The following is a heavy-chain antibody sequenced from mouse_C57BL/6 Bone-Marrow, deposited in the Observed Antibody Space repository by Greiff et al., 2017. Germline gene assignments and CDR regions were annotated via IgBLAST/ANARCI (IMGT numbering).Heavy chain of an antibody. D-gene: IGHD5-1*01. CDR3: ARKGTYDYAMDD. Sequence: QVQLQQSGAELARPGASVTLSCTASGFTFTSYGINWVKQRPGQGLEWIGVIYPGSGNTYYNEKFMGKATVTGDRSSSTEYMEVDSLTSEDSAVDDGARKGTYDYAMDDWGKGTSVTVSS. J-gene: IGHJ4*01. CDR1: GFTFTSYG. CDR2: IYPGSGNT. V-gene: IGHV1-81*01.